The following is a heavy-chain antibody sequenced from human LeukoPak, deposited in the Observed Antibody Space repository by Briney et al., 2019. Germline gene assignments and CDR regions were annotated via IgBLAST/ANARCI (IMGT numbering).Heavy chain of an antibody. V-gene: IGHV1-2*02. CDR3: ARHGGSGSYYIRFDY. D-gene: IGHD3-10*01. CDR1: GYTFTGYY. CDR2: INPNSGGT. J-gene: IGHJ4*02. Sequence: GASVKVSCKASGYTFTGYYMHWVRQAPGQGLEWMGWINPNSGGTNYAQKSQGRVTMTRDTSISTAYLQWSSLKASDTAMYYCARHGGSGSYYIRFDYWGQGTLVTVSS.